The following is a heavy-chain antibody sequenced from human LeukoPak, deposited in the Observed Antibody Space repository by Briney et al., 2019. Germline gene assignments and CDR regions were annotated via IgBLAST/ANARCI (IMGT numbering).Heavy chain of an antibody. V-gene: IGHV4-59*01. CDR1: GGSISSYY. D-gene: IGHD6-19*01. CDR3: AREVPSSGWPHFDY. CDR2: IYYSGST. J-gene: IGHJ4*02. Sequence: SETLSLTCTVSGGSISSYYWSWIRQPPGKGLEWIGYIYYSGSTNYNPSLKSRVTISVDTSKNQFSLKLNSVTTADTAVYYCAREVPSSGWPHFDYWGPGTLVTVSS.